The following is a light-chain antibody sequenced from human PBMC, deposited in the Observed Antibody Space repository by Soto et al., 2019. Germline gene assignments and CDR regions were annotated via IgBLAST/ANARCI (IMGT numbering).Light chain of an antibody. CDR3: QQFESSVA. Sequence: EIGLTQSPGFLPLCPGERATLSSRASQSVSSTFFAWYQQRPGQAPSLLVYGASSRATGIPERFSGSGSVTDFTLTISGLEPEDFGVYYCQQFESSVAFGQGTKVEI. V-gene: IGKV3-20*01. CDR2: GAS. CDR1: QSVSSTF. J-gene: IGKJ1*01.